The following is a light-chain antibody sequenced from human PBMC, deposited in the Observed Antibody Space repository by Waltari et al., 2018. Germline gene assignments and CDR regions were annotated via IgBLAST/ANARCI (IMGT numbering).Light chain of an antibody. CDR3: QQFNEYPWT. J-gene: IGKJ1*01. Sequence: AIQLTQSPSFLSASVGDRVTITCRTSPATNRALAWYHQQAGKPPKLLIYDTPTLESGVPSRFSGGGTGAELTLTISSLQPEDVGTYYCQQFNEYPWTFGQGTKVEIK. CDR2: DTP. V-gene: IGKV1D-13*01. CDR1: PATNRA.